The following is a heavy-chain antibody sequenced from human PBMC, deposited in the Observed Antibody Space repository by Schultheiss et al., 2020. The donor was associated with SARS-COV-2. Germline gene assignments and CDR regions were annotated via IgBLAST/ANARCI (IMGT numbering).Heavy chain of an antibody. D-gene: IGHD1-26*01. CDR3: AKDGDSGSHFDY. CDR2: IYSCGST. CDR1: GFTFSSYA. J-gene: IGHJ4*02. Sequence: GGSLRLSCAASGFTFSSYAMSWVRQAPGKGLEWVSVIYSCGSTYYADSVKGRFTISRDNAKNSLYLQMNSLRAEDTAVYYCAKDGDSGSHFDYWGQGTLVTVSS. V-gene: IGHV3-23*03.